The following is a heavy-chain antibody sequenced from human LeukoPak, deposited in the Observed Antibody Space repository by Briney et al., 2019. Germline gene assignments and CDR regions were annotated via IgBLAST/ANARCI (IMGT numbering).Heavy chain of an antibody. D-gene: IGHD4-17*01. V-gene: IGHV4-39*01. CDR1: GGSISSSSYY. CDR2: IFYTGNI. CDR3: ARLGTTVTTFSSDY. J-gene: IGHJ4*02. Sequence: SETLSLTCTVSGGSISSSSYYWGWIRQPPGKGLEWIGSIFYTGNIFYNPSLKSRVAISIDTSKNQFSLKLSSVTAADTAVYYCARLGTTVTTFSSDYWGQGTLVTVSS.